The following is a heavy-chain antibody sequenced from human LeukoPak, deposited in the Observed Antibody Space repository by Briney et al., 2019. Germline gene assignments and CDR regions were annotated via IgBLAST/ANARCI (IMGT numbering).Heavy chain of an antibody. CDR2: INPSGGST. Sequence: VASVKVSCKASGYTFADDYMDWVRHAPGQGLEWMGIINPSGGSTNYAQKFQGRVTMTRDMSTSTVYMELSSLRSEDTAVYYCARGRVVVAATRFDYWGQGTLVTVSS. J-gene: IGHJ4*02. D-gene: IGHD2-15*01. CDR3: ARGRVVVAATRFDY. CDR1: GYTFADDY. V-gene: IGHV1-46*01.